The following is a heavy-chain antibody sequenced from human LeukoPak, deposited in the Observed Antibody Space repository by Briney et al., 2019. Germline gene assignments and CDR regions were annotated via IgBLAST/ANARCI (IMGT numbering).Heavy chain of an antibody. J-gene: IGHJ4*02. CDR3: ATGLEDSNIDY. V-gene: IGHV3-21*01. CDR1: GVTFSDYYS. Sequence: GGSLRLSCSASGVTFSDYYSMNWVRQAPGKRLECASVISGSGRYIYYGDSVRGRFTISRDNAKNSVLLEINSLRVEDTAVYYCATGLEDSNIDYWGQGTLVTVSS. CDR2: ISGSGRYI.